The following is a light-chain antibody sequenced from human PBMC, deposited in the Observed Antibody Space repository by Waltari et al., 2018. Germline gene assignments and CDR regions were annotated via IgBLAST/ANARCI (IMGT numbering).Light chain of an antibody. CDR1: QRVSSSY. V-gene: IGKV3-20*01. CDR3: QQYGSSWT. J-gene: IGKJ1*01. CDR2: AAS. Sequence: EIVLTQSPGTLSSSPGERATLSCRASQRVSSSYLAWYQHKPGQSPRLLIFAASRRATGIPDRFRGGGSGTDFTLTISRLEPEDFAVYYCQQYGSSWTFGQGTKVEIK.